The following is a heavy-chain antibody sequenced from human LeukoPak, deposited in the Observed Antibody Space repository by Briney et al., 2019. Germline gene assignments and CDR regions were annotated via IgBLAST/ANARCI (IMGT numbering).Heavy chain of an antibody. V-gene: IGHV3-21*01. D-gene: IGHD6-19*01. CDR1: GFTFSSYS. CDR3: ARGIAVAEGY. J-gene: IGHJ4*02. Sequence: GGSLRLSCAVSGFTFSSYSMNWVRQAPGKGLEWVSSISSSSSYIYYADSVKGRFTISRDNAKNSLYLQMNSLRAEDTAVYYCARGIAVAEGYWGQGTLVTVSS. CDR2: ISSSSSYI.